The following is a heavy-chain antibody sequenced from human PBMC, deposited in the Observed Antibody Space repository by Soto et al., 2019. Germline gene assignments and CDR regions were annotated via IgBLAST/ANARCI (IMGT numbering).Heavy chain of an antibody. Sequence: PLRLSCAASGFIFNSSGMHLVNQAPGKGLEWLAVILYDGNKKYYADSVKGRFTVSRDNSNYMMYLDMNDLRAEDTAVYYCVRRGAPAATGKYNWFDPWGQGTLVTVCS. J-gene: IGHJ5*02. D-gene: IGHD2-2*01. CDR3: VRRGAPAATGKYNWFDP. V-gene: IGHV3-33*01. CDR1: GFIFNSSG. CDR2: ILYDGNKK.